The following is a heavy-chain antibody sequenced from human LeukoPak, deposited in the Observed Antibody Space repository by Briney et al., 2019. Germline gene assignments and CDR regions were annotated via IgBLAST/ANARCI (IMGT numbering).Heavy chain of an antibody. CDR3: ARWASYYYDSSGRFDY. V-gene: IGHV4-59*01. CDR2: IYYSGST. CDR1: GGSISSYY. J-gene: IGHJ4*02. D-gene: IGHD3-22*01. Sequence: SETLSLTCTVSGGSISSYYWSWIRQPPGKGLEWIGYIYYSGSTSYNPSLKSRVTISVDTSKNQFSLKLSSVTAADTAVYYCARWASYYYDSSGRFDYWGQGTLVTVSS.